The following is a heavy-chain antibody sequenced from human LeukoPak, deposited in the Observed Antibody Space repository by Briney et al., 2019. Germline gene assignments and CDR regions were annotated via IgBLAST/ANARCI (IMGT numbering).Heavy chain of an antibody. J-gene: IGHJ4*02. V-gene: IGHV3-30*14. Sequence: PGGSLRLSCAASGFTFSSYAMHWVRQAPGKGLEWVAVISYDGSNKYYADSVKGRFTISRDNSKNTLYLQMNSLRAEDTAVYYCARVRRGNRTGFDYWGQGTLVTVSS. CDR3: ARVRRGNRTGFDY. CDR1: GFTFSSYA. D-gene: IGHD3/OR15-3a*01. CDR2: ISYDGSNK.